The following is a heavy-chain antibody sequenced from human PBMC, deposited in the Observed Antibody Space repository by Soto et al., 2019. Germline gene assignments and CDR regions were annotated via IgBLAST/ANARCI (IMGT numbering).Heavy chain of an antibody. J-gene: IGHJ6*02. Sequence: QITLKESGPTQVKPTQTLTLTCTLSGFSLNSGGGGVVWIRQAPEKALEWLALIYWNDDKRYSPSLRSRLTITKDTSRNPVVLTMTNVDPGDTGTYYCAHRPNWGMNGLGPWAQGTTVTVSS. CDR1: GFSLNSGGGG. CDR2: IYWNDDK. CDR3: AHRPNWGMNGLGP. V-gene: IGHV2-5*01. D-gene: IGHD3-16*01.